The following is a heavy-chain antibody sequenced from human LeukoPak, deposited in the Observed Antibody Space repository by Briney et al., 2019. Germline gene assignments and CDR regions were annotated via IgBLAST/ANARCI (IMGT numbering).Heavy chain of an antibody. Sequence: PGGSLRLSCAASGFSYSNFGMNWVRQAPGKGLDWVSYISSSSSTIYYADSVKGRFTISRDNAKNSLYPQMNGLRDDDTAVYYCARRAAGKPFDIWGQGTVVTVSS. CDR1: GFSYSNFG. CDR2: ISSSSSTI. J-gene: IGHJ3*02. D-gene: IGHD2-15*01. CDR3: ARRAAGKPFDI. V-gene: IGHV3-48*02.